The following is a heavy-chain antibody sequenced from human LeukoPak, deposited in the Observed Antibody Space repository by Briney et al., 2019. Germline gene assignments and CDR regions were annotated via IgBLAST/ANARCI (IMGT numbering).Heavy chain of an antibody. Sequence: KSSETLSLTCTVSGYSISSDYYWGWIRQPPGKGLEWIGSMSYSGRTYYNPSLKTRVTVSLDTSKNQFSLNLISVTAADTAVYYCARSPQGTATTANWLDPWGQGTLVTVSS. CDR2: MSYSGRT. CDR3: ARSPQGTATTANWLDP. CDR1: GYSISSDYY. V-gene: IGHV4-38-2*02. J-gene: IGHJ5*02. D-gene: IGHD4-17*01.